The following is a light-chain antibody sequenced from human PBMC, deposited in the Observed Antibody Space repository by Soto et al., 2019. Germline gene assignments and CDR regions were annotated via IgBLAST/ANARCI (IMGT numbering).Light chain of an antibody. CDR1: ESVGNY. CDR2: DAS. Sequence: EIVLTQSPATLSLSPGERVILSCRASESVGNYLAWYQQKPGQAPRLLIYDASSRAAGIPARFRGSGSGTDFTLTISSLEPEDSAVYYCQQRSVWVTFGGGTNVEI. V-gene: IGKV3-11*01. CDR3: QQRSVWVT. J-gene: IGKJ4*01.